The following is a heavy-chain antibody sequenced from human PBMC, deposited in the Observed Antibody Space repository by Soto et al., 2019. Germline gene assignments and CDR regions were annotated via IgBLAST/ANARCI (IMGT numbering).Heavy chain of an antibody. CDR3: AKGEGQWELPL. CDR1: GGFVRSDP. V-gene: IGHV1-69*13. Sequence: ASVKVSCKASGGFVRSDPISWVRQAPGQGPEWIGGIIPVFNSPTYAEKFQGRVTITADESSRTAYLELTSLKSEDTAVYFCAKGEGQWELPLWGQGTQVTSPQ. J-gene: IGHJ4*02. D-gene: IGHD1-26*01. CDR2: IIPVFNSP.